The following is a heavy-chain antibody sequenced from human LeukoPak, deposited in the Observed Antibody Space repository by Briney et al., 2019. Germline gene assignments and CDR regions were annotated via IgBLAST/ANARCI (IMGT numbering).Heavy chain of an antibody. CDR3: AREPIIDEPIDY. J-gene: IGHJ4*02. CDR2: INHSGNT. V-gene: IGHV4-34*01. CDR1: GGCFSGYS. Sequence: PSETLSLTCGVYGGCFSGYSWSWIRQPPGKGLECIGEINHSGNTNYDPSLKSRVTISVDTSKNQFSLKLSSVTAADTAVYYCAREPIIDEPIDYWGQGTLVTVSS. D-gene: IGHD3-10*01.